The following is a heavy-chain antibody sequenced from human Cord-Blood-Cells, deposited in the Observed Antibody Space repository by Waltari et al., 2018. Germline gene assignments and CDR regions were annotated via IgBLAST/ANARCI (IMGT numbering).Heavy chain of an antibody. CDR1: GGSFSGYY. V-gene: IGHV4-34*01. CDR2: INHSGSP. J-gene: IGHJ3*02. Sequence: QVQLQQWGAGLLKPSETLSLTCAVYGGSFSGYYWSWIRQPPGKGLEWIGEINHSGSPNYNPSLKSRVTISVDTSKNQFSLKLSSVTAADTAVYYCARGLNDAFDIWGQGTMVTVSS. CDR3: ARGLNDAFDI.